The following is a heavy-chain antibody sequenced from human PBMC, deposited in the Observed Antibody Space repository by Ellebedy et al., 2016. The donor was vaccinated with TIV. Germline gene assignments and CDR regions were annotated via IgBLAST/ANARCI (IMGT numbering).Heavy chain of an antibody. CDR3: VRVSPGKHTWVDP. J-gene: IGHJ5*02. CDR1: GFTFTNYD. V-gene: IGHV3-48*03. CDR2: IDVGSSAM. Sequence: PGGSLRLSCAASGFTFTNYDMNWVRQAPGKGLEWVAYIDVGSSAMYYLDSVRGRFTISRDNAKNSLYLQMNSLRAEDTAVYFCVRVSPGKHTWVDPWGQGTLVSVSS. D-gene: IGHD4-23*01.